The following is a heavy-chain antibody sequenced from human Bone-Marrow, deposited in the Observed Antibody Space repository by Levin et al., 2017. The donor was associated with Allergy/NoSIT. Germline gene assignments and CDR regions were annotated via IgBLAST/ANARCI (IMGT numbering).Heavy chain of an antibody. D-gene: IGHD2-2*01. Sequence: PGGSLRLSCAASGFTFSSSSMHWVRQAPGKGLVWVALIKSDGIFTIYADSVKGRFTISRDNAKNTVFLQMTSLRPEDTAVYYCTGDTLVSAMPVFAHWGQGTLVTVSS. CDR1: GFTFSSSS. CDR3: TGDTLVSAMPVFAH. V-gene: IGHV3-74*01. CDR2: IKSDGIFT. J-gene: IGHJ4*02.